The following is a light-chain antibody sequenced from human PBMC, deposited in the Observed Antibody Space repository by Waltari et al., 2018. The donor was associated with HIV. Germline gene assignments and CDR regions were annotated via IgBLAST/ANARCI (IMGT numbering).Light chain of an antibody. CDR1: QRLNSNY. CDR3: HQYETSPLT. CDR2: GTS. Sequence: EVVLTQSPGTLSLSPGERATLSCRASQRLNSNYLAWYQQKPGQAPSILIYGTSTRATGIPDRFSGSGSGTDFALTISRLEPEDFAVYFCHQYETSPLTFGGGTRVEV. J-gene: IGKJ4*01. V-gene: IGKV3-20*01.